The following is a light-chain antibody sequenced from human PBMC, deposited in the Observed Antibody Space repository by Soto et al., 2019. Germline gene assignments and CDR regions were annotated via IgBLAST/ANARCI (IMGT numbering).Light chain of an antibody. CDR1: QSLRNK. V-gene: IGKV3-15*01. CDR3: QQHNDWPLS. Sequence: IVLTQSPCTLSVSPGERVILSCRASQSLRNKLAWYQQKPGQDPSLLIYGGFTRATGIPATFSVSGSGTEFTLTINSLQSEDCATYYYQQHNDWPLSLGRGTKLDRK. J-gene: IGKJ3*01. CDR2: GGF.